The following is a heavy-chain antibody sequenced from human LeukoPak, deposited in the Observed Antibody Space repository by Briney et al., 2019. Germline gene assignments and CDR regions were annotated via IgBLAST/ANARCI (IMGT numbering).Heavy chain of an antibody. CDR1: GYSFTNYW. CDR2: ISPADSDT. J-gene: IGHJ4*02. Sequence: GESLKISCKGSGYSFTNYWIGWVRQMPGKGLEWMGIISPADSDTRYSPSFQGQVTISADKSISTAYLQWSSLKASDTAMYYCATHLGYCSSTSCYPVFDYWGQGTLVTVSS. CDR3: ATHLGYCSSTSCYPVFDY. D-gene: IGHD2-2*01. V-gene: IGHV5-51*01.